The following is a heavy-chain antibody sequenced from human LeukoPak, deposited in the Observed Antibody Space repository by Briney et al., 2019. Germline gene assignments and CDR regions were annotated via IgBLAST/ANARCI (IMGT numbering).Heavy chain of an antibody. CDR3: ARGYYDFWSGFPNWFDP. Sequence: ASVKVSCKASGYTFTSYGISWVRQAPGQGLEWMGWISAYNGNTNYGQKLQGRVTMTTDTSTSTAYMELRSLRSDDTAVYYCARGYYDFWSGFPNWFDPWGQGTLVTVSS. D-gene: IGHD3-3*01. V-gene: IGHV1-18*01. CDR1: GYTFTSYG. CDR2: ISAYNGNT. J-gene: IGHJ5*02.